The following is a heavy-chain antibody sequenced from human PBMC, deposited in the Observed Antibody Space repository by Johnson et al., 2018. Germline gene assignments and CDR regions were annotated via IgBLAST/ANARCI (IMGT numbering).Heavy chain of an antibody. D-gene: IGHD5-18*01. J-gene: IGHJ3*02. V-gene: IGHV3-30*18. CDR3: AKDKYSYGYEDAFDI. CDR2: ISYDGSNK. Sequence: QVQLVESGGGAVQPGRSLRLSCGASGFIFRNYGMHWVRQAPGKGLEWVAVISYDGSNKYYADSVKGRFTISRDNSKNTLYLQMNSLRAEDTAVYYCAKDKYSYGYEDAFDIWGQGTMVTVSS. CDR1: GFIFRNYG.